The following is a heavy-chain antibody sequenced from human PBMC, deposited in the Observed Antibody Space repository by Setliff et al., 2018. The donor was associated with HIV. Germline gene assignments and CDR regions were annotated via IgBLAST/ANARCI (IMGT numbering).Heavy chain of an antibody. CDR1: GGSITRTPYY. Sequence: SETLSLTCTVSGGSITRTPYYWGWIRQPPGKGLEWIGSIYHTGITYDNPSLKSRVTISVDTSKNQTSLRLSSVTAADTAVFYCARLTTTYYYDSSAYYHPVWGQGTLVTVSS. V-gene: IGHV4-39*01. D-gene: IGHD3-22*01. J-gene: IGHJ4*02. CDR3: ARLTTTYYYDSSAYYHPV. CDR2: IYHTGIT.